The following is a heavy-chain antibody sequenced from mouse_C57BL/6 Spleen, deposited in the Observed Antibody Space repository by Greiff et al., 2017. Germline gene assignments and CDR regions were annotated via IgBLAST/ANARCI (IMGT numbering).Heavy chain of an antibody. Sequence: EVMLVESGGGLVQPGGSLKLSCAASGFTFSDYYMYWVRQTPEKRLEWVAYISNGGGSTYYLDTVKGRFTISRDNAKNTLYLQMMRLKSEDTAMYYCARHGSSDDYAMDYWGQGTSVTVSS. V-gene: IGHV5-12*01. CDR2: ISNGGGST. CDR1: GFTFSDYY. CDR3: ARHGSSDDYAMDY. D-gene: IGHD1-1*01. J-gene: IGHJ4*01.